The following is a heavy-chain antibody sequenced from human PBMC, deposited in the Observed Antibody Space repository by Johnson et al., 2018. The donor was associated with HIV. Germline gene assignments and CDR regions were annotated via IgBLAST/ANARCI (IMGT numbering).Heavy chain of an antibody. CDR2: INWNGGST. CDR3: ARAGIVGATTAFDI. J-gene: IGHJ3*02. V-gene: IGHV3-20*04. Sequence: VQLVESGGGVVQPGRSLRLSCAASGFTFSSYWMTWVRQAPGKGLEWVSGINWNGGSTGYADSVKGRFTISRDNAKNSLYLHMNSLRAEDTALYYCARAGIVGATTAFDIWGQGTMVTVSS. CDR1: GFTFSSYW. D-gene: IGHD1-26*01.